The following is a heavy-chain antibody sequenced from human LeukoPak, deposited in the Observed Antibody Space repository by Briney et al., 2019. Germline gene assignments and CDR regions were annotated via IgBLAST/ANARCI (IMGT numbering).Heavy chain of an antibody. CDR2: IYYSGST. CDR3: ARGHRSYDFWSGYPNFFDF. D-gene: IGHD3-3*01. V-gene: IGHV4-59*01. CDR1: GGSISSYY. Sequence: SETLSLTCTVSGGSISSYYWSWIRQPPGKGLEWIGYIYYSGSTNYNPSLKSRVTISVDTSKNQFSLKLSSVTAADTAVYYCARGHRSYDFWSGYPNFFDFWGQGTLVTVSS. J-gene: IGHJ4*02.